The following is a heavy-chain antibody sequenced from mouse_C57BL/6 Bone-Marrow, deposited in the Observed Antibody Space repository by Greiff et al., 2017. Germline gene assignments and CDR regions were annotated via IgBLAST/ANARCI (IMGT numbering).Heavy chain of an antibody. CDR2: FRNTATGYTT. Sequence: EVTLVESGGGLVQPGGSLRLSCAASGFTFTDYYLSWVRQPPGKALEWLGFFRNTATGYTTEYSASVKGRFTISSDNSHSILYLQMNALSAADSATYYCSRCRPITSRVEDWYFDVWGTGTTVTVSS. CDR3: SRCRPITSRVEDWYFDV. V-gene: IGHV7-3*01. D-gene: IGHD1-1*01. J-gene: IGHJ1*03. CDR1: GFTFTDYY.